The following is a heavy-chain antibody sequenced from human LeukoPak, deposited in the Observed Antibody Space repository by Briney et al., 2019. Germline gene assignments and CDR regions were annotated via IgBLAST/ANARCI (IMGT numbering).Heavy chain of an antibody. J-gene: IGHJ6*02. D-gene: IGHD3/OR15-3a*01. CDR1: GGSISSGGYS. V-gene: IGHV4-30-2*01. Sequence: KTSETLSLTCAVSGGSISSGGYSWSWIRQPPGKGLEWIGYIYHSGSTYYNPSLKSRVTISVDRSKNQFSLKLSSVTAADTAVYCCASGPFGPYYYYGMDVWGQGTTVTVSS. CDR3: ASGPFGPYYYYGMDV. CDR2: IYHSGST.